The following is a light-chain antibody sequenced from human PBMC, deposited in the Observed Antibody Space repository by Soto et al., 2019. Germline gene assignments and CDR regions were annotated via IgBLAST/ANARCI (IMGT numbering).Light chain of an antibody. V-gene: IGKV1-39*01. CDR3: QQYGRSPRT. Sequence: DIQLTQSPSSLSASVGDRVTISCRASQSISNSLNWYQKKPGKAPNLLIYGTSGLHSGVPSRFSGSGSGTDFILTISRLEPDDFAVYYCQQYGRSPRTFGQGTKWIS. CDR1: QSISNS. CDR2: GTS. J-gene: IGKJ1*01.